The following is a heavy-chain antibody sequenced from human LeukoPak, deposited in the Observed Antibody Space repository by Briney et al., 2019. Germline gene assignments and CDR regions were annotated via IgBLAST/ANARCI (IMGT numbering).Heavy chain of an antibody. D-gene: IGHD2-2*01. CDR1: GYTFTGYY. CDR2: INPNSGGT. Sequence: AASVNVSCKASGYTFTGYYMHWVRQAPGQGLEWMGWINPNSGGTNYAQKFQGRVTMTRDTSISTAYMELSRLRSDDTAVYYCARFPTSVVVPAGWGYWGQGTLVTVSS. V-gene: IGHV1-2*02. CDR3: ARFPTSVVVPAGWGY. J-gene: IGHJ4*02.